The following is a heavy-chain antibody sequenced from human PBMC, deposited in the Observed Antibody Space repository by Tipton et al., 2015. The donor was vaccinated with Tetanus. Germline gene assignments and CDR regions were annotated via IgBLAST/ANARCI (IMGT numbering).Heavy chain of an antibody. D-gene: IGHD3-3*01. Sequence: TLSLTCTVSGGSLRSYYWSWIRQSPGKGLEWLGYIYFSGHTKYNPSLQSRVTFSLDTSQNQVSLQLTSVTAADTAVYYCARAPAVLRLSEWLSENYFHYWGRGTLVTVSS. CDR1: GGSLRSYY. V-gene: IGHV4-59*01. J-gene: IGHJ4*02. CDR3: ARAPAVLRLSEWLSENYFHY. CDR2: IYFSGHT.